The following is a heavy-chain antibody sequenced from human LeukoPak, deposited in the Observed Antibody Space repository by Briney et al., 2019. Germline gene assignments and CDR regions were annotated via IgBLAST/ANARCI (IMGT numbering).Heavy chain of an antibody. Sequence: PGGSLRLSCAASGFTFGSYAMCWVRQAPGKVLEWVSAISGSGGSTYYADSVKGRFTISRDNSKNTLYLQMNSLRAEDTAVYYCAKDGPWRWLQFLDYWGQGTLVTVSS. V-gene: IGHV3-23*01. CDR3: AKDGPWRWLQFLDY. D-gene: IGHD5-24*01. CDR1: GFTFGSYA. J-gene: IGHJ4*02. CDR2: ISGSGGST.